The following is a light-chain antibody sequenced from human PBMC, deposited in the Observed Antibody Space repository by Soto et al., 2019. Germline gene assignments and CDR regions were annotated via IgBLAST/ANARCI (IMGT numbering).Light chain of an antibody. CDR3: QQYGSSGT. CDR2: GAS. CDR1: QSISNNY. V-gene: IGKV3-20*01. J-gene: IGKJ1*01. Sequence: EVVMTQSPATLSVSPGERATLSCRASQSISNNYLAWYQQKPGQAPRLLIYGASIRATGIPDRFSGSGSGTDFTLTISRLEPEDFAVYYCQQYGSSGTFGQGTKVEIK.